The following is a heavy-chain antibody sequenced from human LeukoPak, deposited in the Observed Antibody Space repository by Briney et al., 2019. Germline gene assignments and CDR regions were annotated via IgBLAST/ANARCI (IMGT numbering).Heavy chain of an antibody. Sequence: GGSLRLSCAASGLTFSIHWMNWVRQAPGKGLACVDNINQDGSDKYYVDSVKGRFTISRDNTKNSLYLQMNSLRAEDTAVYYCVGGDYWGQGTLVTVSS. CDR1: GLTFSIHW. V-gene: IGHV3-7*01. CDR2: INQDGSDK. CDR3: VGGDY. J-gene: IGHJ4*02.